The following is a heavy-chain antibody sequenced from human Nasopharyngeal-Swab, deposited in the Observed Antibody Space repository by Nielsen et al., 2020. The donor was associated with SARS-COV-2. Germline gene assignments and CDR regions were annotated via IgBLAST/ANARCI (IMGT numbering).Heavy chain of an antibody. J-gene: IGHJ2*01. CDR3: ARIAAPPWYFDL. D-gene: IGHD6-6*01. CDR1: GFTFSSYW. Sequence: ESLKISCAASGFTFSSYWMSWVRQAPGKGLEWIGSIYHSGSTYYNPSLKSRVTISVDTSKNQFSLKLSSVTAADTAVYYCARIAAPPWYFDLWGRGTLVTVSS. V-gene: IGHV4-38-2*01. CDR2: IYHSGST.